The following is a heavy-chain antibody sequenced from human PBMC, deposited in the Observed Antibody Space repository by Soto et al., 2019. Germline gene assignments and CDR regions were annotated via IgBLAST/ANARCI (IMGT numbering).Heavy chain of an antibody. V-gene: IGHV3-23*01. CDR3: AKDPSTGSADY. Sequence: GGSLRLSCTASGFILSSYAMNWVRQAPGKGLEWVSTLSKDGANEHYADSVKGRFTISRDGSKNTLYLQMNSLRAEDTAMYYCAKDPSTGSADYWGQGTQVTVSS. CDR1: GFILSSYA. D-gene: IGHD3-9*01. J-gene: IGHJ4*02. CDR2: LSKDGANE.